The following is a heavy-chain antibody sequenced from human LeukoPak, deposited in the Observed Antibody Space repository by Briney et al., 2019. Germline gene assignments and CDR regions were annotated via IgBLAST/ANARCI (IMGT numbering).Heavy chain of an antibody. V-gene: IGHV3-23*01. CDR3: AKPRHYDFWSGSPFDP. CDR2: ISGSGGST. D-gene: IGHD3-3*01. J-gene: IGHJ5*02. Sequence: PGGSLRLSCAASGFTFSSYAMSWVRQAPGKGLEWVSVISGSGGSTYYADSVKGRFTISRDNSKNTLYLQMNSLRAEDTAVYYCAKPRHYDFWSGSPFDPWGQGTLVTVSS. CDR1: GFTFSSYA.